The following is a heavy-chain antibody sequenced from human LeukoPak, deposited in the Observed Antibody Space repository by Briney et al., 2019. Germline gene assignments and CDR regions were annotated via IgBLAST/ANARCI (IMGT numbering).Heavy chain of an antibody. V-gene: IGHV4-38-2*02. CDR3: ARQEKTMARGVINWFDP. CDR1: GYSITTGYF. J-gene: IGHJ5*02. D-gene: IGHD3-10*01. Sequence: PSETLSLTCTVSGYSITTGYFWAWIRQPPGKGLEWIGSIYYSGSTYYNPSLKSRVTISVDTSKNQFSLKLSSVTAADTAVYYCARQEKTMARGVINWFDPWGQGTLVTVSS. CDR2: IYYSGST.